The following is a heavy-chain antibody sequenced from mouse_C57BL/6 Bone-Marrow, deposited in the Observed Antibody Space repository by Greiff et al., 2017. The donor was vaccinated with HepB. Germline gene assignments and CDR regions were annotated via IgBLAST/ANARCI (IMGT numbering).Heavy chain of an antibody. J-gene: IGHJ4*01. V-gene: IGHV5-12*01. Sequence: EVMLVESGGGLVQPGGSLKLSCAASGFTFSDYYMYWVRQTPEKRLEWVAYISNGGGSTYYPDTVKGRFTISRDNAKNTLYLQMSRLKSEDTAMYYCARHYSYAMDYWGQGTSVTVSS. CDR3: ARHYSYAMDY. CDR2: ISNGGGST. CDR1: GFTFSDYY.